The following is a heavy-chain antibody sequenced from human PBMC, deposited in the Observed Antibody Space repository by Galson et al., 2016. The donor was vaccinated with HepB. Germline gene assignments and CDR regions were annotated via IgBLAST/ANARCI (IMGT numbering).Heavy chain of an antibody. CDR2: INTGNGDT. CDR3: AIGYYNWFDP. CDR1: GDTFAKYP. Sequence: SVKVSCKASGDTFAKYPIHWVRQAPGQELEWMGWINTGNGDTEYSQKFQGRVTITRDTFASTTYMELSSLRSEDTAVFYCAIGYYNWFDPWGQGTLVTVSS. J-gene: IGHJ5*02. D-gene: IGHD3-9*01. V-gene: IGHV1-3*04.